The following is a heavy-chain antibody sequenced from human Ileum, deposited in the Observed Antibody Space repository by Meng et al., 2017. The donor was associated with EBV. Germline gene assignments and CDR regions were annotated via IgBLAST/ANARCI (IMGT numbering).Heavy chain of an antibody. J-gene: IGHJ4*02. Sequence: QGRLQQWGAGLLKPSEPLSLTCAVYGGSFSGYYWSWISQPPGKGLEWIGEVNHSGSTNYNPSLKSRVTISVDTSKNQFSLKLSSVTAADTAVYYCARGRGYGDYGSLYWGQGTLVTVSS. CDR2: VNHSGST. CDR1: GGSFSGYY. CDR3: ARGRGYGDYGSLY. V-gene: IGHV4-34*01. D-gene: IGHD4-17*01.